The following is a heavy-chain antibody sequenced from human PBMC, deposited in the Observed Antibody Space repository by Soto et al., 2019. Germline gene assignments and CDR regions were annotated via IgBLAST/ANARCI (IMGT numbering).Heavy chain of an antibody. Sequence: QVQLVQSGDEVKEPGASVKVSCKASGYTFNIFDISWVRQAPGRGREWMGWISARNGNTDYAQKVQGRVTMTIDSSTSTAYMELRSLRSDDTSIYYCARAGAEVTSHFDYWGQGTLVTVSS. D-gene: IGHD2-21*02. CDR1: GYTFNIFD. CDR3: ARAGAEVTSHFDY. V-gene: IGHV1-18*01. J-gene: IGHJ4*02. CDR2: ISARNGNT.